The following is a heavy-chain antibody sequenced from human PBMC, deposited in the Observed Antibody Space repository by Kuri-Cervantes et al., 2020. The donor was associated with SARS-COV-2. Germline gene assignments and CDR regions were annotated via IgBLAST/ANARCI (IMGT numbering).Heavy chain of an antibody. D-gene: IGHD6-19*01. Sequence: GESLKISCAASGFVFSNAWMNWVRQAPGKGLEWVGRIKSKTDGETIDSAAPVKGRFIISRDDSKDTLYLQMNSLKTEDTAVYYCTTDGVAVAPFDFWGQGTLVTVSS. V-gene: IGHV3-15*07. CDR1: GFVFSNAW. J-gene: IGHJ4*02. CDR3: TTDGVAVAPFDF. CDR2: IKSKTDGETI.